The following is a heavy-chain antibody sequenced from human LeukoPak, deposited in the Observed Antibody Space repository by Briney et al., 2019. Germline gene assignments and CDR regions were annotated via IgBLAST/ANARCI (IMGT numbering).Heavy chain of an antibody. J-gene: IGHJ4*02. Sequence: GGSLRLSCAASGFTFKNFRMNWVRQAPGKGLEWVSSIGATSNDMKYIDSVRGRFTISRDNAKNSMYLQMNSLRADDTAVYYCVRGGGSAYNCFAYWGQGTLVAVSS. V-gene: IGHV3-21*04. CDR3: VRGGGSAYNCFAY. D-gene: IGHD5-12*01. CDR1: GFTFKNFR. CDR2: IGATSNDM.